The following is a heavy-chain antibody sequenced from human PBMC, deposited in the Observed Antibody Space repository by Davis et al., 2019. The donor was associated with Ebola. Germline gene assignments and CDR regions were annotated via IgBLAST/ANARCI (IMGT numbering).Heavy chain of an antibody. CDR2: ISSSSSYI. Sequence: GESLKISCAASGFTFSSYSMNWVRQAPGKGLEWVSSISSSSSYIYYADSVKGRFTISRDNSKNTLYLQMNSLRAEDTAVYYCARSAEMDVWGQGTTVTVSS. D-gene: IGHD4/OR15-4a*01. J-gene: IGHJ6*02. CDR3: ARSAEMDV. CDR1: GFTFSSYS. V-gene: IGHV3-21*01.